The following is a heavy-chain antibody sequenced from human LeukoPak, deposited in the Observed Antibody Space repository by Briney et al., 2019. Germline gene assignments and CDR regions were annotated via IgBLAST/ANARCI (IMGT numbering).Heavy chain of an antibody. CDR2: INPNSGGT. J-gene: IGHJ4*02. CDR3: ARCKYSYYDFWSGEPPPLDY. D-gene: IGHD3-3*01. Sequence: GASVKVSCKASGYTFTGHYMHWVRQAPGQGLEWMGCINPNSGGTNYAQKFQGRVTMTRDTSISTAYMELSRLRSDDTAVYYCARCKYSYYDFWSGEPPPLDYWGQGTLVTVSS. V-gene: IGHV1-2*02. CDR1: GYTFTGHY.